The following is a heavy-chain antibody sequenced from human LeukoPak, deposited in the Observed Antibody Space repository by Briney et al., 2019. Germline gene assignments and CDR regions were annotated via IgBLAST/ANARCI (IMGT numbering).Heavy chain of an antibody. Sequence: GASVNVSRKASGYTFTSYGISWVRQAPGQGLEWMGWISAYNGNTNYAQKLQGRVTSTTDTSTSTAYMELRSLRSDDTAVYYCARGSVGATPVDYWGQETLVSVSS. CDR1: GYTFTSYG. J-gene: IGHJ4*02. V-gene: IGHV1-18*01. CDR2: ISAYNGNT. CDR3: ARGSVGATPVDY. D-gene: IGHD1-26*01.